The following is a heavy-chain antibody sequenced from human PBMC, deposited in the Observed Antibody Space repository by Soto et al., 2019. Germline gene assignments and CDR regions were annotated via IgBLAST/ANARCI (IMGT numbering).Heavy chain of an antibody. D-gene: IGHD2-2*01. Sequence: EVQLVESGGGLVQPGGSLRLSCAASGFTFSPFGMHWVRQVPGKGPVWVSRINSDGNSTSYADSVKGRFTISRDNAKNTLYLKRNSLRAEDRAVYYCASGSNYFDYWGQGTLVTVSS. J-gene: IGHJ4*02. CDR1: GFTFSPFG. CDR3: ASGSNYFDY. CDR2: INSDGNST. V-gene: IGHV3-74*01.